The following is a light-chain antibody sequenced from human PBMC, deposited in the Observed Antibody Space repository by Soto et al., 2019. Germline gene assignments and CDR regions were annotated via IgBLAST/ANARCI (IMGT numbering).Light chain of an antibody. V-gene: IGKV1-39*01. Sequence: DIQMTQSPSSLSASVGDSVTITCWTSQNIDSYLNWYQQKPGKAPKLLMYYATILQGGVPSRFSGSGSGTDFTLTISSLQLEDFATYFCQQSYTTPLSFGGGTKVEI. CDR2: YAT. CDR3: QQSYTTPLS. CDR1: QNIDSY. J-gene: IGKJ4*01.